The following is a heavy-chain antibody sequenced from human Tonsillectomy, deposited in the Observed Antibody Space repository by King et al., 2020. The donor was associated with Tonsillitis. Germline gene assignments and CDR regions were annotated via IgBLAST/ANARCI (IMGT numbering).Heavy chain of an antibody. CDR1: GFTFSSYD. CDR3: ARGAAGTFPPWVDY. V-gene: IGHV3-13*01. J-gene: IGHJ4*02. Sequence: VQLVESGGGLVQPGGSLRLSCAASGFTFSSYDMHWVRQATGKGLEWVSAIGTAGDTYYPGSVKGRFTISRENAKNSLYLQMNSLRAGDTGVYYCARGAAGTFPPWVDYWGQGTLVTVSS. CDR2: IGTAGDT. D-gene: IGHD6-13*01.